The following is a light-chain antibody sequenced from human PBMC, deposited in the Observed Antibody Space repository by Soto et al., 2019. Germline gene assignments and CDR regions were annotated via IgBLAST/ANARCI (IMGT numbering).Light chain of an antibody. J-gene: IGKJ1*01. V-gene: IGKV1-5*01. CDR1: MRISSW. Sequence: DIQMTQSPYTLSASVGARITITFLASMRISSWVPGYQQKPAKGPKHLIYESSTLESRVPPRFSGSGSDKEFTLATSRLQHDDFATYYCQQYDNYRAFRQGAKVDIK. CDR2: ESS. CDR3: QQYDNYRA.